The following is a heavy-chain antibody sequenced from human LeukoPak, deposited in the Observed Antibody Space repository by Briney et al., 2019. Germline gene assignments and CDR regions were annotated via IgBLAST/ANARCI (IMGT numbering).Heavy chain of an antibody. J-gene: IGHJ3*02. V-gene: IGHV3-7*01. CDR3: ARRERVTDAFDI. CDR2: IKFDGTAT. CDR1: GFTFRSFW. D-gene: IGHD5-18*01. Sequence: GGSLRLSCSGFGFTFRSFWMGWVRQAPGKGLEWVANIKFDGTATNYVDSVRGRFTISRDNAKNSLYLQMNSLRAEDTAVYYCARRERVTDAFDIWGQGTMVTVSS.